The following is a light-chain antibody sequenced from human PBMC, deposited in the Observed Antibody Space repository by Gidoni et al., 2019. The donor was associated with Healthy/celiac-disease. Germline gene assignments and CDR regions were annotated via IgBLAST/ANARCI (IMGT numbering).Light chain of an antibody. CDR2: GAS. CDR1: QSVSSN. V-gene: IGKV3-15*01. J-gene: IGKJ1*01. Sequence: EIVMTQSPATLSVSPGEKATLSCRASQSVSSNLAWYQQKPGQAPRLLIYGASTRATGIPARFSGSGSGTEFTLTIRSLQSEDFAVYYCQQYNNWPPWTFXQXTKVXIK. CDR3: QQYNNWPPWT.